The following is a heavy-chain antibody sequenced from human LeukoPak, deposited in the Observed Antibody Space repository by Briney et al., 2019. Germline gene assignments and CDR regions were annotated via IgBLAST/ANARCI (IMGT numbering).Heavy chain of an antibody. D-gene: IGHD6-13*01. Sequence: SQTLSLTCTVSGGSISSSSYSWGWIRQPPGKGLEWIGSIYYSGSTYYNPSLKSRVTISVDTSKNQFSLKLSSVTAADTAVYYCARSGRVSSSWGWFDPWGQGTLVTVSS. V-gene: IGHV4-39*07. CDR2: IYYSGST. J-gene: IGHJ5*02. CDR1: GGSISSSSYS. CDR3: ARSGRVSSSWGWFDP.